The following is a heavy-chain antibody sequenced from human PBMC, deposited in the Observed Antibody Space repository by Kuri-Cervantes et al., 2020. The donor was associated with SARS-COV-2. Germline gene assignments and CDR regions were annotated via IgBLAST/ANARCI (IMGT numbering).Heavy chain of an antibody. CDR2: IKQDGSEK. D-gene: IGHD7-27*01. V-gene: IGHV3-7*01. Sequence: GSLRLSCAASGFTFSSYSMNWVRQAPGKGLEWVANIKQDGSEKYYVDSVKGRFTISRDNAKNSLYLQMNSLRAEDTAVYYCARTRLGMNMDVWGKGTTVTVSS. CDR1: GFTFSSYS. CDR3: ARTRLGMNMDV. J-gene: IGHJ6*03.